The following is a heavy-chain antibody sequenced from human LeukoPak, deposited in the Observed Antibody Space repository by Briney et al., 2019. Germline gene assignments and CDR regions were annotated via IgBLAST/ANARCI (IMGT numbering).Heavy chain of an antibody. Sequence: GASVKVSCKASGGTFSSYAISWVRQAPGQGLEWMGGIIPIFGTANYAQKFQGRVTITTDESTSTAYMELSSLRSGDTAVYYCARGSHRYCSGGSCYPTPQFDAWGQGTLVTVSS. D-gene: IGHD2-15*01. CDR2: IIPIFGTA. CDR3: ARGSHRYCSGGSCYPTPQFDA. J-gene: IGHJ5*02. CDR1: GGTFSSYA. V-gene: IGHV1-69*05.